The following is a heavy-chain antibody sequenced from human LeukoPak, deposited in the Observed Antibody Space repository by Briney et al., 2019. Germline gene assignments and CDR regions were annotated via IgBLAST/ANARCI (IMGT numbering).Heavy chain of an antibody. CDR3: ARLIVVVPAAILWFDP. CDR1: GYSISSGYY. D-gene: IGHD2-2*01. V-gene: IGHV4-38-2*01. Sequence: SETLSLTCAVSGYSISSGYYWGWIRQPPGKGREWIGSIYHSGSTYYNPSLKSRVTVSVDTSKNQFSLKLSSVTAADTAVYYCARLIVVVPAAILWFDPWGQGTLATVSS. J-gene: IGHJ5*02. CDR2: IYHSGST.